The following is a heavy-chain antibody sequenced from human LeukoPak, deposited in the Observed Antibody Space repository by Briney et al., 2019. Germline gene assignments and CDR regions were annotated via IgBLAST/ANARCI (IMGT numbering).Heavy chain of an antibody. J-gene: IGHJ4*02. CDR2: IKQDGSEK. CDR1: GFTFSTYA. CDR3: ARGLLWLF. D-gene: IGHD3-10*01. Sequence: GGSLRLSCEASGFTFSTYAMIWVRQAPGKGLEWVANIKQDGSEKYYVDSVKGRFTISRDNAKNSVYLQMNSLRVEDTAVYYCARGLLWLFGGQGTLVTVSS. V-gene: IGHV3-7*01.